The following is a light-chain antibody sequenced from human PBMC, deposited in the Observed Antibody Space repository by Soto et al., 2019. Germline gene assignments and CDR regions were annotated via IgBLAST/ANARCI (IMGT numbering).Light chain of an antibody. J-gene: IGLJ1*01. V-gene: IGLV2-8*01. Sequence: QSALTQPPSASGSPGQSVTISCTGTSSDVGGYNYVSWYQQHPGKAPKLMIYEVSKRPSGVPDRFSGSKSGNTASLTVSGLQAEDEADYYCSSYAGSNNFVVFGTGTKLTVX. CDR2: EVS. CDR1: SSDVGGYNY. CDR3: SSYAGSNNFVV.